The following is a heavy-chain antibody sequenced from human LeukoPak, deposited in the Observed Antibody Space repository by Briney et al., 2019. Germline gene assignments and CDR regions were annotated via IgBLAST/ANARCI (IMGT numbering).Heavy chain of an antibody. CDR3: ARSPTRSAFDY. D-gene: IGHD2-2*01. V-gene: IGHV3-21*01. CDR1: GFTFSNYS. J-gene: IGHJ4*02. Sequence: GGSLRLSCAASGFTFSNYSMNWVRQAPGKGLEWVSSISTSSTYIFYADSVKGRFTISRDNAKNSLYLQMNSLRAEDTAVHYCARSPTRSAFDYWGQGTLVTVSS. CDR2: ISTSSTYI.